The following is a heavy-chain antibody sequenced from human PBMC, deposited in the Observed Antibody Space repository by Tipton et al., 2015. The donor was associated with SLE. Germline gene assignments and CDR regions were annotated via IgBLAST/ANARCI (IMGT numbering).Heavy chain of an antibody. D-gene: IGHD1/OR15-1a*01. CDR1: GFSFSSYA. CDR2: ISGGGGST. J-gene: IGHJ4*02. CDR3: AKFEKTTDFYLDS. V-gene: IGHV3-23*01. Sequence: LSLTCATSGFSFSSYALSWVRRAPGKGLEWVSAISGGGGSTYYADFVKGRFSISIDKSKKTLFLQMNSLRVDDTATYYCAKFEKTTDFYLDSWGQGTLVSVSS.